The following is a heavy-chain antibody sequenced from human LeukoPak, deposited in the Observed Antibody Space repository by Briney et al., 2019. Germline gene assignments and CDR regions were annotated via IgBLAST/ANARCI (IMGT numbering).Heavy chain of an antibody. J-gene: IGHJ6*02. V-gene: IGHV7-4-1*02. D-gene: IGHD6-13*01. CDR3: ARGKVSSWYYYGMDV. Sequence: ASVKVSYKASGYTFTSYAMNWVRQAPGQGLEWMGWINTNTWNPTYAQGFTGRFVLSLDTSVSTAYLQISSLKAEDIAVYYCARGKVSSWYYYGMDVWGQGTTVTVSS. CDR1: GYTFTSYA. CDR2: INTNTWNP.